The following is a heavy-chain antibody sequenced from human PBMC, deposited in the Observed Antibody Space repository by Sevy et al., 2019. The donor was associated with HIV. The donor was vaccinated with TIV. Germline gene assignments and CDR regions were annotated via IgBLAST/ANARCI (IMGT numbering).Heavy chain of an antibody. Sequence: GGSLRLSCAASGFTFGSYAMSWVRQAPGKGLEWVSAISGSGGSTYYADSVKSRFTISRDNSKNTLYLQMNSLRAEDTAVYYCAKGHSGDYVDYWGQGTLVTVSS. CDR1: GFTFGSYA. J-gene: IGHJ4*02. V-gene: IGHV3-23*01. CDR2: ISGSGGST. CDR3: AKGHSGDYVDY. D-gene: IGHD4-17*01.